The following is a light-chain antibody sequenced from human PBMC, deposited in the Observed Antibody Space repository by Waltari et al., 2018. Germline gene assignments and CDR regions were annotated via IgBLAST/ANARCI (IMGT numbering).Light chain of an antibody. V-gene: IGKV3-15*01. CDR3: QHQRT. Sequence: EIVLTQSPATLSVSPGERATLSCRASQRVSSNLAWYQQKPGQAPRLLIYGASTRATAVPARFRGSGSGTEFTLTISSLQSEDVAVYYCQHQRTFGQGTKVEIK. CDR1: QRVSSN. CDR2: GAS. J-gene: IGKJ1*01.